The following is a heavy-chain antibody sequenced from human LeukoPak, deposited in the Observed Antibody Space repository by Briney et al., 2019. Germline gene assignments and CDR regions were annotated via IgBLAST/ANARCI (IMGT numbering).Heavy chain of an antibody. CDR1: GFTFSTYA. V-gene: IGHV3-30*04. CDR3: ARDYGAIVATISSYYYGMDV. D-gene: IGHD5-12*01. J-gene: IGHJ6*02. Sequence: GGSLRLSCAASGFTFSTYAIHWVRQAPGKGLEWVAVISYDGSNKYYADSVKGRFTISRDNSKNTLFLQMNSLRAEDTAVYYCARDYGAIVATISSYYYGMDVWGQGTTVTVSS. CDR2: ISYDGSNK.